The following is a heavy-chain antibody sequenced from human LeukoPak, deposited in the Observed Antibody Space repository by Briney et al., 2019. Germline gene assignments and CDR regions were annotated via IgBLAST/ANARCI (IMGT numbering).Heavy chain of an antibody. D-gene: IGHD5-24*01. CDR3: ASGSLGDGYGVGDYYQYMDV. J-gene: IGHJ6*03. CDR1: GGTFNSYA. CDR2: IMPLFGTA. Sequence: SVKVSCKASGGTFNSYAISWVRQAPGQGLEWMGGIMPLFGTANYAQEFQGRVTFTTDESASTAYMGVSSLRSEDTAVYYCASGSLGDGYGVGDYYQYMDVWGKGTTVTVSS. V-gene: IGHV1-69*05.